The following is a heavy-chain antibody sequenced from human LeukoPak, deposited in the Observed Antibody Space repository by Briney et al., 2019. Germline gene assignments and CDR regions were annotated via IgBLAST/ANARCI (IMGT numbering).Heavy chain of an antibody. Sequence: PSQTLSLTCTVSGGSISSGSYYWSWIRQPAGKGLEWIGRIYTSGSTNYKPSLKSRVTISVDTSKNQFSLKLSSVTAADTAVYYCARDPRGYYDSSGFHDAFDIWGQGTMVTVSS. CDR2: IYTSGST. CDR3: ARDPRGYYDSSGFHDAFDI. D-gene: IGHD3-22*01. CDR1: GGSISSGSYY. V-gene: IGHV4-61*02. J-gene: IGHJ3*02.